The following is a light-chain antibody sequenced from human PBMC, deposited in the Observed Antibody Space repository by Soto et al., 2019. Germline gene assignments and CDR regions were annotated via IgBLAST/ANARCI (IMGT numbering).Light chain of an antibody. V-gene: IGLV1-40*01. CDR2: GNN. CDR3: QSFDSSLGAYV. CDR1: SSNIGAGRD. Sequence: QSVLTQPPSVSGAPGQRVTISCTGSSSNIGAGRDVHWYQQLPGTAPRLLIYGNNNRPSGVPDRVSASKSGTSASLAITGLQAEDEADFYCQSFDSSLGAYVFGTGTKLTVL. J-gene: IGLJ1*01.